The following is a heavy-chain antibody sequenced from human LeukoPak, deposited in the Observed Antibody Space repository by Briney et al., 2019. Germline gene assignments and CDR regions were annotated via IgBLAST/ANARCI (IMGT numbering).Heavy chain of an antibody. D-gene: IGHD5-24*01. CDR3: ARGRDGYNQGLDY. V-gene: IGHV3-11*01. CDR2: ISGSGGAI. Sequence: GGSLRLSCAASGFTFSDYFMSWIRQAPGKGLDWVSYISGSGGAIYYADSVKGRFTISRDNAKNTLYLQMNSLRAEDTAVYYCARGRDGYNQGLDYWGQGTLVTVSS. J-gene: IGHJ4*02. CDR1: GFTFSDYF.